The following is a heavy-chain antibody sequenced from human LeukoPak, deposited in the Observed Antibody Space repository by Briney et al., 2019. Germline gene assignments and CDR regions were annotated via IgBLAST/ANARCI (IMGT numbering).Heavy chain of an antibody. Sequence: GGSLRLSCAASGFTFSSYWMSWVRRAPGKGLEYVSAISSNGGSTDYANSVKGRFTISRDNSKNTLYLQMGSLRAEDMAVYYCARVRQWLVALDYWGQGTLVTVSS. CDR1: GFTFSSYW. V-gene: IGHV3-64*01. J-gene: IGHJ4*02. CDR2: ISSNGGST. D-gene: IGHD6-19*01. CDR3: ARVRQWLVALDY.